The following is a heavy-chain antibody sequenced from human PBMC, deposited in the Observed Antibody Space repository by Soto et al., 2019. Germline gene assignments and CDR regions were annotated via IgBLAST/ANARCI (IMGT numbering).Heavy chain of an antibody. CDR3: AKDRPAGGSGGNVDY. CDR2: ITGGGST. Sequence: GGSLRLSCAASGFTFSSYAMNWVRQAPGKGLEWVSSITGGGSTYYADSVKGRFTISRDNSKNTLYLQMNSLRAEDTAVYYCAKDRPAGGSGGNVDYWGQGTLVTVSS. CDR1: GFTFSSYA. D-gene: IGHD6-25*01. V-gene: IGHV3-23*01. J-gene: IGHJ4*02.